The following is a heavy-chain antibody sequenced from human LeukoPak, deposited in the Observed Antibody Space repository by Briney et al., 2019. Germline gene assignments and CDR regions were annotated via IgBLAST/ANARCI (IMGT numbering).Heavy chain of an antibody. D-gene: IGHD2-2*01. CDR2: INPNSGGT. CDR3: AREDIVVVPAATSAFDN. J-gene: IGHJ3*02. V-gene: IGHV1-2*02. CDR1: GYTFTDYY. Sequence: ASVKVSCKASGYTFTDYYVHWVRQAPGQGLEWMGWINPNSGGTNFAQKFQGRGTLTRDTSISTAYMELSRLGSDDTAVYHCAREDIVVVPAATSAFDNWGQGTMVTVSS.